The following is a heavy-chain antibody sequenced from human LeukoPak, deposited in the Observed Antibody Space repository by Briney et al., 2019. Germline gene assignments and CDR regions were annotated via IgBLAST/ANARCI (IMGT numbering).Heavy chain of an antibody. CDR3: ARVSSSSRFYYYYYYMDV. J-gene: IGHJ6*03. D-gene: IGHD6-6*01. CDR1: GFTFSSFW. CDR2: IKQEGSEK. V-gene: IGHV3-7*01. Sequence: GGSLRLSCAASGFTFSSFWMSWVRQAPGKGLEWVANIKQEGSEKYYVDSVKGRFTISRDNAKNSLYLQMNSLRAEDTAVYYCARVSSSSRFYYYYYYMDVWGKGTTVTVSS.